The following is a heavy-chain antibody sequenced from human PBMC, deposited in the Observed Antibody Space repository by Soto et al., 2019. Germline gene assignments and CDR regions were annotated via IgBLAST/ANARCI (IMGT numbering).Heavy chain of an antibody. D-gene: IGHD1-7*01. Sequence: PSETLSLTCAVSAGSFTSNNWWTWVRQPPGQGLEWIGEIYRTGSTNYNPSLKSRVTISLDKSENQFSLKVTSLTAADTAVYYCASRDPGTSADYWGQGTLVTVSS. CDR2: IYRTGST. CDR1: AGSFTSNNW. V-gene: IGHV4-4*02. CDR3: ASRDPGTSADY. J-gene: IGHJ4*02.